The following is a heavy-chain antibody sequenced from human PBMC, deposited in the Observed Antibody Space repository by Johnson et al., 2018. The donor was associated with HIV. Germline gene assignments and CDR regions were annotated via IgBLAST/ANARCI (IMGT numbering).Heavy chain of an antibody. CDR2: IRYDDSNK. D-gene: IGHD3-22*01. CDR1: GFTFSSYG. V-gene: IGHV3-30*02. Sequence: QVQLVESGGGVVQPGGSLRLSCAASGFTFSSYGMHWVRQAPGKGLEWVAFIRYDDSNKYYADSVKGRFTISRENSKNTLYLQMSSLRAEDTAVYYCAKEGYYDSSGYYHRAFDIWGQGTMVTVSS. CDR3: AKEGYYDSSGYYHRAFDI. J-gene: IGHJ3*02.